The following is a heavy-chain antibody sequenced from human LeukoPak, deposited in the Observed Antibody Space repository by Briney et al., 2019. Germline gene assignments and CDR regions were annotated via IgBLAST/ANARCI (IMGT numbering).Heavy chain of an antibody. V-gene: IGHV3-9*01. J-gene: IGHJ4*02. CDR2: ISWNSGSI. CDR1: GFTFDDYA. D-gene: IGHD3-22*01. Sequence: AGRSLRLSCAASGFTFDDYAMHWVRQAPGKGLEWVSGISWNSGSIGYADSVKGRFTISRDNAKNSLYLQMNSLRAEDTALYYCAKDLEHYDSSGQDYWGQGTLVTVSS. CDR3: AKDLEHYDSSGQDY.